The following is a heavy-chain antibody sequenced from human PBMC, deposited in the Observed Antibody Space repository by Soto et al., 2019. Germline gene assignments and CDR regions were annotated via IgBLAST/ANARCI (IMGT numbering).Heavy chain of an antibody. CDR1: GFTFSSYG. V-gene: IGHV3-33*01. D-gene: IGHD6-13*01. Sequence: QVQLVESGGGVVQPGRSLRLSCAASGFTFSSYGMHWVRQAPGKGLEWVAVIWYDGSNKYYADSVKGRFTISRDNSKNTLYLQMNNLRAEDTAVYYCARDIAAAGYFDYWGQGTLVTVSS. CDR2: IWYDGSNK. CDR3: ARDIAAAGYFDY. J-gene: IGHJ4*02.